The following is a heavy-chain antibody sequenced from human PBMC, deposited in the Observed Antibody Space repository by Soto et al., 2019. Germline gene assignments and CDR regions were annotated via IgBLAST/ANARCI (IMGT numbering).Heavy chain of an antibody. Sequence: ASVQVSCKASGYTFNKYGVSWVRQAPGQGLEWMGWISAYNGNKRYAQKFQDRVTMTTDTSTTTAYMELRSLRAGDTAVYYCAREESASPLGIWGQGTPVTVSS. CDR3: AREESASPLGI. V-gene: IGHV1-18*01. CDR2: ISAYNGNK. J-gene: IGHJ4*02. CDR1: GYTFNKYG.